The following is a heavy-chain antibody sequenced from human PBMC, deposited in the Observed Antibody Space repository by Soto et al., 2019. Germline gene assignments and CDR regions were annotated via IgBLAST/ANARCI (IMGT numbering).Heavy chain of an antibody. V-gene: IGHV1-18*01. CDR2: ITTDKGKT. Sequence: QVQLVQFGPEVKKPGASVRVSCKTSGYTFTSYGISWVRQAPGQGLEWMGWITTDKGKTTYAQKFQGRVTMTTDTSTTTAYMGLRSLRSDDTAVYYCATRSPAFDYWGQGTLVTVSS. CDR1: GYTFTSYG. CDR3: ATRSPAFDY. J-gene: IGHJ4*02.